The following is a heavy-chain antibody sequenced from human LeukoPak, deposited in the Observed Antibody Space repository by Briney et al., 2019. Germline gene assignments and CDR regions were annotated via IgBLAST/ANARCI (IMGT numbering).Heavy chain of an antibody. D-gene: IGHD3-22*01. V-gene: IGHV4-59*08. Sequence: SETLSLTCTVSGGSIRSYYWSWIRQPPGKGLEWIGDIHYRGSSNYNLSLKSRVTISVDTSKNQFSLKLSSVTAADTAVYYCARHYDSSGYYLGSPSPGLDYWGQGTLVTVSS. CDR2: IHYRGSS. J-gene: IGHJ4*02. CDR1: GGSIRSYY. CDR3: ARHYDSSGYYLGSPSPGLDY.